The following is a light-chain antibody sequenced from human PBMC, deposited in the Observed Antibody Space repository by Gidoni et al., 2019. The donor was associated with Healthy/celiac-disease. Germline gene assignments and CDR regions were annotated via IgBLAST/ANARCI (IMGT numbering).Light chain of an antibody. V-gene: IGKV3D-7*01. CDR3: QQDYNLPPFT. Sequence: PGERVTLSCRASQRVSSSYLTWYQQKPGQAPRLLIYGASTRATSIPARFSGSGSGTDFTLTISSLQPEDFEVYYCQQDYNLPPFTFGPGTKVDIK. CDR2: GAS. CDR1: QRVSSSY. J-gene: IGKJ3*01.